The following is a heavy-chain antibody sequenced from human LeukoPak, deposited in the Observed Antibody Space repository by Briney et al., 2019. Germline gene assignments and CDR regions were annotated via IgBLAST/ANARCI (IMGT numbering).Heavy chain of an antibody. J-gene: IGHJ4*02. CDR3: ARDGFLFTVTQFDY. CDR2: ISAYNGNT. Sequence: ASVKVSCKASGYTFTSSVISWVRQAPGQGLEWMGWISAYNGNTNYAQKLQGRVTMTTDTSTSTAYMELRSLRSDDTAVYYCARDGFLFTVTQFDYWGQGTLVTVSS. D-gene: IGHD4-11*01. V-gene: IGHV1-18*01. CDR1: GYTFTSSV.